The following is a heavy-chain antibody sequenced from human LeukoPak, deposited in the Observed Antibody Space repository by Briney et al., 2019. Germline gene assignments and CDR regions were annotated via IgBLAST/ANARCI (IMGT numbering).Heavy chain of an antibody. CDR1: GFTVSSNY. D-gene: IGHD3-22*01. CDR2: IYSGGST. Sequence: GGSLRLSCAASGFTVSSNYMSWVRQAPGKGLEWVSVIYSGGSTYYADPVKGRFTISRDNYKNTLYLQINSLRAEDTAVYYCARDSRNYGMDVWGQGTTVTVSS. J-gene: IGHJ6*02. CDR3: ARDSRNYGMDV. V-gene: IGHV3-66*02.